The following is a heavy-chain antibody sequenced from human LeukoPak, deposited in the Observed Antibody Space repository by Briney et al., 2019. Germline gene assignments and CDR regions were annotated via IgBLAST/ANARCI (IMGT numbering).Heavy chain of an antibody. J-gene: IGHJ4*02. CDR2: MNPNSGKT. V-gene: IGHV1-8*01. CDR1: GYTFTSCD. CDR3: TRGSSCRRDN. Sequence: ASVKVSGKASGYTFTSCDINWVRQATGQGLKGMGWMNPNSGKTGYGQSFKGRITMTKDISIGRAYMELSNLTSEDTAIYYCTRGSSCRRDNWGQGTLVTVSA.